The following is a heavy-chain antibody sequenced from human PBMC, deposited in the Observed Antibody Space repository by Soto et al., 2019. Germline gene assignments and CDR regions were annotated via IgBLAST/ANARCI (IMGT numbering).Heavy chain of an antibody. CDR2: IWYDGSNK. D-gene: IGHD6-6*01. V-gene: IGHV3-33*01. CDR1: GFTFSSYG. CDR3: ARGSGYSSSSGTYYYYGMDV. Sequence: PGGSLRLSCAASGFTFSSYGMHWVRQAPGKGLEWVAVIWYDGSNKYYADSVKGRFTISRDNSKNTLYLQMNSLRAEDTAVYYCARGSGYSSSSGTYYYYGMDVWGQGTTVTVSS. J-gene: IGHJ6*02.